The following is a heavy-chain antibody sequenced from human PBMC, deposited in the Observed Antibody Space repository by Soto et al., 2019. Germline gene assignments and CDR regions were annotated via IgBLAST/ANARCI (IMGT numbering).Heavy chain of an antibody. CDR2: ISGSGGST. CDR3: AKDQDFWSGYYTDLFDY. CDR1: GFTFSSYA. V-gene: IGHV3-23*01. Sequence: GGSLRLSCAASGFTFSSYAMSWVRQAPGKGLEWVSAISGSGGSTYYADSVKGRFTISRDNSKNTLYLQMNSLRAEDTAVYYCAKDQDFWSGYYTDLFDYWGQGTLVTVSS. D-gene: IGHD3-3*01. J-gene: IGHJ4*02.